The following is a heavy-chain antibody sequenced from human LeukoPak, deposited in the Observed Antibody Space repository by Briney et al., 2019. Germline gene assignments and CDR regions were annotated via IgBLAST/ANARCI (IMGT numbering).Heavy chain of an antibody. CDR2: INPSGGST. CDR3: ETTMTTVTNIDY. V-gene: IGHV1-46*01. D-gene: IGHD4-17*01. J-gene: IGHJ4*02. Sequence: ASVKVSCKASGYTFTSYYMHWVRQAPGQGLEWMGIINPSGGSTSYAQKFQGRVTMTRDTSTSTVYMELSSLRSEDTAVYYCETTMTTVTNIDYWGPGTLVTVSS. CDR1: GYTFTSYY.